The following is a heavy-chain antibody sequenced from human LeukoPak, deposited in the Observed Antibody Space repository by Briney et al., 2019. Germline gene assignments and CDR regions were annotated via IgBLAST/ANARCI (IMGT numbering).Heavy chain of an antibody. CDR1: GYTFTGYY. D-gene: IGHD3-16*02. Sequence: ASVKVSCKASGYTFTGYYMHWVRHAPGQGLEWMGWINPNSGGTNYAQKFQGRVTMTRDTSISTAYMELSRLRSDDTAVYYCASGITFGGVIVTGWFDPWGQGTLVTVSS. CDR2: INPNSGGT. J-gene: IGHJ5*02. CDR3: ASGITFGGVIVTGWFDP. V-gene: IGHV1-2*02.